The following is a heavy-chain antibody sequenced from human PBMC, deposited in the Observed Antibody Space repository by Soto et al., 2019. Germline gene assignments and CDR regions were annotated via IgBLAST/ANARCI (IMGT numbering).Heavy chain of an antibody. J-gene: IGHJ4*02. CDR2: IYYSGST. D-gene: IGHD5-18*01. V-gene: IGHV4-61*08. CDR1: GGSISSGDYY. CDR3: ARDRVDTAMATGYFDD. Sequence: PSETLSLTCTVSGGSISSGDYYWSWIRQPPGKGLEWIGYIYYSGSTNYNPSLKSRVTISVDTSKNQFSLKLSSVTAADTAVYYCARDRVDTAMATGYFDDWGQGTLVTVSS.